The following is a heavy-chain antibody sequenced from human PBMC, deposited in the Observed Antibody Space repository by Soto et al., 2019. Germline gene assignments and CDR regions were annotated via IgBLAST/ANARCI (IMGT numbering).Heavy chain of an antibody. D-gene: IGHD3-22*01. J-gene: IGHJ5*02. CDR3: ASYYYDSSGYPKTQGGWFDP. V-gene: IGHV4-59*01. CDR2: IYYSGST. CDR1: GGSISSYY. Sequence: QVQLQESGPGLVKPSETLSLTCTVSGGSISSYYWSWIRQPPGKGLEWIGYIYYSGSTNYNPPLKSRVTISVDTSKNQFSLKLSSVTAADTAVYYCASYYYDSSGYPKTQGGWFDPWGQGTLVTVSS.